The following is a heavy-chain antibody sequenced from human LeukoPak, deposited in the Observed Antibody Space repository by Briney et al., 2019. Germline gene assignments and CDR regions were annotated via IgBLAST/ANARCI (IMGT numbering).Heavy chain of an antibody. CDR2: INHSGST. CDR3: ARVVRTYYYDSSGPPGWFHP. Sequence: KPSETLSLTCAVYGGSFSGYYWSWIRQPPGKGLEWIGEINHSGSTNYNPSLKSRVTISVDTSKNQFSLKLSSVTAADTAVYYCARVVRTYYYDSSGPPGWFHPWGQGTLVTVSS. J-gene: IGHJ5*02. D-gene: IGHD3-22*01. V-gene: IGHV4-34*01. CDR1: GGSFSGYY.